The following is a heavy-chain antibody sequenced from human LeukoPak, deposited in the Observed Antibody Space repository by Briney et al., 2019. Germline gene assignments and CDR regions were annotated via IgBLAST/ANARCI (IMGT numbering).Heavy chain of an antibody. D-gene: IGHD3-10*01. V-gene: IGHV3-23*01. J-gene: IGHJ4*02. CDR3: AKDQEELWVRSKSRYFDC. CDR2: ITGSDGDT. Sequence: GGSLRLSCAASGFTLNTYAMSWVRQAPGKGLEWVSAITGSDGDTFFASSVKGRFTISRDDSKNTLYLQMNSLRAEDTAMYYCAKDQEELWVRSKSRYFDCWGQGTLVTVSS. CDR1: GFTLNTYA.